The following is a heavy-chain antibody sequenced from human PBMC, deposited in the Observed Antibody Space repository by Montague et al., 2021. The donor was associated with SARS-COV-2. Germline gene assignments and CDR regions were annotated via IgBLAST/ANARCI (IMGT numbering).Heavy chain of an antibody. CDR1: GFTFSRYW. V-gene: IGHV3-7*01. Sequence: SLRLSCAASGFTFSRYWMSWVRQALGKGLERVANINKDESLKFHAVSVKGRFTISRDNAKNSMYLQMNSLRVEDTAVYYCARVGVFWGDDAFDIWGRGTMVTVSS. D-gene: IGHD3-16*01. CDR2: INKDESLK. J-gene: IGHJ3*02. CDR3: ARVGVFWGDDAFDI.